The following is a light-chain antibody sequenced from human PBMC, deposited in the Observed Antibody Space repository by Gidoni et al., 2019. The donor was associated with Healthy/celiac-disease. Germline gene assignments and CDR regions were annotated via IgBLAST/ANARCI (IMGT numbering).Light chain of an antibody. J-gene: IGKJ1*01. Sequence: DLAMNQSPLPLPVTPGEPASISCRASQSLLHRNGYNYLDWYLQKPGQSPQLLIYLGSNRASGVPDRFSGSGSGTDFTLKISRVEAEDVGVYYCMQALQTPPTFXQXTKVEIK. CDR2: LGS. CDR1: QSLLHRNGYNY. CDR3: MQALQTPPT. V-gene: IGKV2-28*01.